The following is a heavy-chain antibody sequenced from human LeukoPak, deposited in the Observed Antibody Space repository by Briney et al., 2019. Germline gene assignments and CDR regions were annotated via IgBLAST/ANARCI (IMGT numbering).Heavy chain of an antibody. Sequence: GGSLRLSCAASGFTFSIYVMSWVRQAPGRGLEWVSGISGSGGSTYYADSVKGRFTISRDNSKNTLYLQMNSLRADDTAVYYCAKEVDSAIYWGQGTLVTVSS. CDR1: GFTFSIYV. V-gene: IGHV3-23*01. J-gene: IGHJ4*02. CDR2: ISGSGGST. CDR3: AKEVDSAIY. D-gene: IGHD3/OR15-3a*01.